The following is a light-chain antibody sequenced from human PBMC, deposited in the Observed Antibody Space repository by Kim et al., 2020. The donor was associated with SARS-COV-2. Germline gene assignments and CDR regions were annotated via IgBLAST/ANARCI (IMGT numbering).Light chain of an antibody. CDR3: QRTYNAPPT. Sequence: SASVGDRVTISCRVSQDIRSYLNWYRQKPGKVPKLLIYSASNLQSGVPSRFSGSGSGTDFTLTISSLQPEDVATDYGQRTYNAPPTFGQGTKLEI. J-gene: IGKJ2*01. CDR2: SAS. CDR1: QDIRSY. V-gene: IGKV1-27*01.